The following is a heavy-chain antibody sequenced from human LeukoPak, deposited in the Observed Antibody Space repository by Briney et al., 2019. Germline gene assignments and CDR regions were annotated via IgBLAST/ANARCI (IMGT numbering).Heavy chain of an antibody. J-gene: IGHJ3*02. D-gene: IGHD2/OR15-2a*01. CDR1: GFTFRSYG. CDR2: ISTTSSTI. V-gene: IGHV3-48*01. Sequence: TRGSLRLSCVASGFTFRSYGMNSVRQAPGKGLEWVSYISTTSSTIYYADSVQGRFTISRDNSRNTLYLQMNSLRAEDTAVYYCAKDGRNSPLMWGQGTVVSVSS. CDR3: AKDGRNSPLM.